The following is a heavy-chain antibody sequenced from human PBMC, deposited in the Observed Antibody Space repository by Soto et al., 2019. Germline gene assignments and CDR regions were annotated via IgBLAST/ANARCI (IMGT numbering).Heavy chain of an antibody. D-gene: IGHD3-22*01. J-gene: IGHJ4*02. CDR2: INHSGST. CDR3: ATRVADSSGYYPFDY. V-gene: IGHV4-34*01. Sequence: PSETLSLTCAVYGGSFSGYCWSWIRQPPGKGLEWIGEINHSGSTNYNPSLKSRVTISVDTSKNQFSLKLSSVTAADTAVYYCATRVADSSGYYPFDYWGQGTLVTVSS. CDR1: GGSFSGYC.